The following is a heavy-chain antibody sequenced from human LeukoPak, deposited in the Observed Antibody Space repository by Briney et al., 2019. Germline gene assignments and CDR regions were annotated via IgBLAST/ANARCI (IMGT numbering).Heavy chain of an antibody. D-gene: IGHD2-2*01. CDR3: TTERGYCSSTSCVDAFDI. Sequence: PGGSLRLSCAASGFTFSNAWMSWVRQAPGKGLEWVGRIKSKTDGGTTDYAAPVKGRFTISRDDSKNTLYLQMNSLKTEDTAVYYCTTERGYCSSTSCVDAFDIWGQGTMVTVSS. V-gene: IGHV3-15*01. CDR2: IKSKTDGGTT. J-gene: IGHJ3*02. CDR1: GFTFSNAW.